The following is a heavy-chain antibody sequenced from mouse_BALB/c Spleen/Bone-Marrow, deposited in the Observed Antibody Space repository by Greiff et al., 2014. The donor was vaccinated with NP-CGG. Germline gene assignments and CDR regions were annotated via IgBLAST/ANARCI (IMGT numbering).Heavy chain of an antibody. Sequence: SGAELVKPGASVMMSCKASGYTFTSYNIHWVRQTPGLGLEWIGAVYPGNGDTSHNQRFKGKATLTADKSSNTAYMRFSSLTSEDSAVYFCARSGYGNYAWFPYWGQGTLVTVSA. CDR3: ARSGYGNYAWFPY. V-gene: IGHV1-12*01. J-gene: IGHJ3*01. CDR1: GYTFTSYN. CDR2: VYPGNGDT. D-gene: IGHD2-10*02.